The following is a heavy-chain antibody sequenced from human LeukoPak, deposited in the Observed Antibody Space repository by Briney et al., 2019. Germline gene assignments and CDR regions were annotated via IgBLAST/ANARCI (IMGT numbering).Heavy chain of an antibody. V-gene: IGHV4-34*01. J-gene: IGHJ4*02. CDR2: INHSGST. D-gene: IGHD3-10*01. Sequence: SETLSLTCAVYGGSFSGYYWSWIRQPPGKGLEWIGEINHSGSTNYNPSLKSRVTISVDTSKNQFSLKLSSATAADTAVYYCARRRIEYYGSGSYYVGSWGQGTLVTVSS. CDR1: GGSFSGYY. CDR3: ARRRIEYYGSGSYYVGS.